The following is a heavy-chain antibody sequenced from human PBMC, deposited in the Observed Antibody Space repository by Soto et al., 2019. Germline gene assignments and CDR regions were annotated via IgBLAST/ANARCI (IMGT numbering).Heavy chain of an antibody. CDR1: GFTFSSYA. J-gene: IGHJ3*02. D-gene: IGHD3-22*01. CDR3: AKEGVVVITIIKPVRMHNDAFDI. Sequence: GGSLRLSCAASGFTFSSYAMSWVRQAPGKGLEWVSAISGSGGSTYYADSVKGRFTISRDNSKNTLYLQMNSLKAEDTAVYYCAKEGVVVITIIKPVRMHNDAFDIWGQGTMVTVSS. V-gene: IGHV3-23*01. CDR2: ISGSGGST.